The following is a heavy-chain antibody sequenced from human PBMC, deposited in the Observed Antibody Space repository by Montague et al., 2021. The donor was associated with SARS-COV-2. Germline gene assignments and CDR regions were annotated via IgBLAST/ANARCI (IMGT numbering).Heavy chain of an antibody. V-gene: IGHV4-59*01. CDR1: GDAISSYY. D-gene: IGHD1-1*01. CDR2: VHYTGST. J-gene: IGHJ4*02. Sequence: SETLSLTCEVSGDAISSYYWSWIRQSPGKGLEWIGYVHYTGSTKYNPSLKTRVTLSLGTPKNHFSLKLRSVTAAATAIYYCARAQNTCFIANCVNYFDVWGLGALVTVSS. CDR3: ARAQNTCFIANCVNYFDV.